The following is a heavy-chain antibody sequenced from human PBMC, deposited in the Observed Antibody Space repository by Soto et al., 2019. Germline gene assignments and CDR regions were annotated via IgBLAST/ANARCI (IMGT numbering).Heavy chain of an antibody. J-gene: IGHJ3*01. CDR2: INSDGSST. CDR1: GFTFSSYW. Sequence: GGSLRLSCAASGFTFSSYWMHWVRQAPGKGLVWVSRINSDGSSTSYADSVKGRFTISRDNAKNTLYLQMNSLRAEDTAVYYCARDQLYYNDISGRPLNAFDVWGQGTMVTVSS. D-gene: IGHD3-22*01. CDR3: ARDQLYYNDISGRPLNAFDV. V-gene: IGHV3-74*01.